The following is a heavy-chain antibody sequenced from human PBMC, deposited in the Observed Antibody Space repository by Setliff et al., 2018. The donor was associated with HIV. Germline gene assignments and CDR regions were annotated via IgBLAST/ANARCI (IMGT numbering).Heavy chain of an antibody. CDR3: ARVPPDGYNERYYYYYYMDV. J-gene: IGHJ6*03. D-gene: IGHD5-12*01. CDR2: IYYSGST. CDR1: GGSISSYY. V-gene: IGHV4-59*01. Sequence: SETLSLTCTVSGGSISSYYWSWIRQPPGKGLEWIGYIYYSGSTNYNLSLKSRVTISVDTSKNQFSLELSSVTAADTAVYYCARVPPDGYNERYYYYYYMDVWGKGTTVTVSS.